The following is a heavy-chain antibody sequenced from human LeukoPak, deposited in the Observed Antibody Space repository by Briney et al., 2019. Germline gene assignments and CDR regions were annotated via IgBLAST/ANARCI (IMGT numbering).Heavy chain of an antibody. J-gene: IGHJ4*02. CDR1: GYTFTSYG. D-gene: IGHD1-26*01. CDR3: ARDSIRGSYYNN. Sequence: ASVKVSCKASGYTFTSYGISWVRQAPGQSLEWIGWISAYNGNTNYAQKLQGRVTMTTDTSTSTAYMELRSLRSDGTAVYYCARDSIRGSYYNNWGQGTLVTVSS. V-gene: IGHV1-18*01. CDR2: ISAYNGNT.